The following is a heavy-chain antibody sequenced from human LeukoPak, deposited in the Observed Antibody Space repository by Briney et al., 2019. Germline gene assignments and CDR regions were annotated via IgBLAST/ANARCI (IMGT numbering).Heavy chain of an antibody. CDR1: GSASGIFG. Sequence: GGSRSPSCQAPGSASGIFGLHWAGKVQAKGRGGGAFFSDDGSDKYYADSVKGRFTISRDNSKNTLYLQMNSLRAEDTAVYYCANSLYFDARGYQVDYWGQGTLVTVSS. D-gene: IGHD3-22*01. V-gene: IGHV3-30*18. CDR3: ANSLYFDARGYQVDY. J-gene: IGHJ4*02. CDR2: FSDDGSDK.